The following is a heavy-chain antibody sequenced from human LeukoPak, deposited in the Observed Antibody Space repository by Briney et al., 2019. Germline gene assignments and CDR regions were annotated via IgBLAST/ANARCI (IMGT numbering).Heavy chain of an antibody. D-gene: IGHD3-22*01. CDR3: ARGMDYYDSSGITVFDY. Sequence: ASVKVSCKASGYTFTSYGISWVRQAPGQGREWMGWISAYNGNTNYAQKLQGRVTMTTDTSTSTAYMELRSLRSDDTAVYYCARGMDYYDSSGITVFDYWGQGTLVTVSS. CDR2: ISAYNGNT. CDR1: GYTFTSYG. J-gene: IGHJ4*02. V-gene: IGHV1-18*01.